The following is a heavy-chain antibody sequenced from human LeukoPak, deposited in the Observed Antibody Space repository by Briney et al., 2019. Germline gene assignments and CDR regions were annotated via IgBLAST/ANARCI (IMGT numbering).Heavy chain of an antibody. Sequence: PGGSLRLSCAASGFTCSSYAMSWVRQAPGKGLEWVSAISGSGGSTYYADSVKGRFTISRDNSKDTLYLQMNSLRAEDTAVYYCAKSSYGYDYFDYWGQGTLVTVSS. CDR1: GFTCSSYA. J-gene: IGHJ4*02. D-gene: IGHD5-18*01. CDR2: ISGSGGST. V-gene: IGHV3-23*01. CDR3: AKSSYGYDYFDY.